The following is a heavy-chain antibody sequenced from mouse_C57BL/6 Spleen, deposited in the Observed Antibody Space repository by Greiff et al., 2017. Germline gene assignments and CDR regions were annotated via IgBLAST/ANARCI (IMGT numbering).Heavy chain of an antibody. Sequence: EVKLMESGGGLVKPGGSLKLSCAASGFTFSDYGMHWVRQAPEKGLEWVAYISSGSSTIYYADTVKGRFTISRDNAKNTLFLQMTSLRSEDTAMYYCARMDDGYSYAMDYWGQGTSVTVSS. D-gene: IGHD2-3*01. J-gene: IGHJ4*01. CDR2: ISSGSSTI. V-gene: IGHV5-17*01. CDR1: GFTFSDYG. CDR3: ARMDDGYSYAMDY.